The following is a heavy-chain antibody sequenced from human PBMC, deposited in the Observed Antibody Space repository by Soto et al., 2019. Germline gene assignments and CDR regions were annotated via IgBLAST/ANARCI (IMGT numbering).Heavy chain of an antibody. V-gene: IGHV3-23*01. CDR1: GFTFSSYA. J-gene: IGHJ4*02. D-gene: IGHD2-15*01. Sequence: DVQLLESGGGLVQPEGSLRLSCAASGFTFSSYAMGWGRQGPGKGLEWVAVVSIGGSTHYADSVRGRFTISRDNSKNTLSLPMNSLPAEDTAVYFCAKRRGAGGHFDYWGQGALVTVSS. CDR3: AKRRGAGGHFDY. CDR2: VSIGGST.